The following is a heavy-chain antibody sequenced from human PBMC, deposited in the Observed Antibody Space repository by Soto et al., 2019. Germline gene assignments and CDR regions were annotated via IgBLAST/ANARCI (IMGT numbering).Heavy chain of an antibody. J-gene: IGHJ4*02. CDR3: ARARGDWNHVVGY. Sequence: GGSLRLSCAASGFTFSSYGMHWVRQAPGKGLEWVAVIWYDGSNKYYADSVKGRFTISRDNSKNTLYLQMNSLRAEDTAVYYCARARGDWNHVVGYWGQGTLVTVSS. D-gene: IGHD1-1*01. CDR2: IWYDGSNK. V-gene: IGHV3-33*01. CDR1: GFTFSSYG.